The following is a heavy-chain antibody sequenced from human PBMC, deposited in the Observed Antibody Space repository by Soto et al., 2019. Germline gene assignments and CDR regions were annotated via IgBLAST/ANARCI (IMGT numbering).Heavy chain of an antibody. CDR1: GGSFSGYY. J-gene: IGHJ4*02. V-gene: IGHV4-34*01. D-gene: IGHD6-6*01. Sequence: QVQLQQWGAGLLKPSETLSLTCAVYGGSFSGYYWSWIRQPPGKGLEWIGEINHSGSTNYNPSLKSRVTISVETSKNQFSLKLSSVTAADTAVYYCASKGYSSSSSYYFDYWGQGTLVTVSS. CDR2: INHSGST. CDR3: ASKGYSSSSSYYFDY.